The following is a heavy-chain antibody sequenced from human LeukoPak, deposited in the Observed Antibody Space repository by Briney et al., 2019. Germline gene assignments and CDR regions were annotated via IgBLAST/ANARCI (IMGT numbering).Heavy chain of an antibody. CDR3: ATGTVGNYYYYYMDV. Sequence: GASVKVSCKASGYTFTGYYMHWVRQAPGQGLEWMGEIIPIFGTANYAQKFQGRVTITADKSTSTAYMELSSLRSEDTAVYYCATGTVGNYYYYYMDVWGKGTTVTVSS. D-gene: IGHD1-26*01. J-gene: IGHJ6*03. CDR1: GYTFTGYY. V-gene: IGHV1-69*06. CDR2: IIPIFGTA.